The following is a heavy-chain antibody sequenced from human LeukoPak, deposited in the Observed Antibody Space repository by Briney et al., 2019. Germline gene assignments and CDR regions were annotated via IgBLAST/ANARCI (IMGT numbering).Heavy chain of an antibody. CDR2: ISGSGGST. J-gene: IGHJ4*02. V-gene: IGHV3-23*01. CDR1: GFTFSSYA. D-gene: IGHD3-22*01. Sequence: GSLRLSCAASGFTFSSYAMSWVRQAPGKGLEWVSAISGSGGSTYYADSVKGRFTISRDNSKNTLYLQMNSLRAEDTAVYYCANPWSTYYYDSSGYYHDYWGQGTLVTVSS. CDR3: ANPWSTYYYDSSGYYHDY.